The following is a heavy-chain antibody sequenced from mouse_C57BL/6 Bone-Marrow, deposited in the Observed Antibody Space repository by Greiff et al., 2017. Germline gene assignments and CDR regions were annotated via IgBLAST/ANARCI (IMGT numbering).Heavy chain of an antibody. D-gene: IGHD3-3*01. J-gene: IGHJ4*01. V-gene: IGHV1-39*01. CDR1: GYSFTDYN. CDR3: ARTGARRTYYAMDY. Sequence: EVKLQQSGPELVKPGASVKISCKASGYSFTDYNMNWVKQSNGKSLEWIGVINPNYGTTSYNQKFKGKATLTVDQSSSTAYMQLNSLTSEDSAVYYCARTGARRTYYAMDYWGQGTSVTVSS. CDR2: INPNYGTT.